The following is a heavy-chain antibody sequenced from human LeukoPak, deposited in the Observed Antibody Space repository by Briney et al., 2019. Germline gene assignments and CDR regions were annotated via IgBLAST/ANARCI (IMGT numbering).Heavy chain of an antibody. J-gene: IGHJ4*02. CDR2: IYYSGST. D-gene: IGHD3-10*01. CDR3: ARVAGYYGSGSCIDY. V-gene: IGHV4-4*02. Sequence: PSGTLSLTCAVSGGSISSSNWWSWVRQPPGKVLEWIGSIYYSGSTYYNPSLKSRVTISVDTSKNQFSLKLSSVTAADTAVYYCARVAGYYGSGSCIDYWGQGTLVTVSS. CDR1: GGSISSSNW.